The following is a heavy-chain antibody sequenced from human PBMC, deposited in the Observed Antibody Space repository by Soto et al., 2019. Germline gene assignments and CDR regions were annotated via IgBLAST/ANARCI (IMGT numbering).Heavy chain of an antibody. CDR1: GGSFSGYY. J-gene: IGHJ4*02. CDR3: ARVKAYDSSGYIPPALDY. CDR2: INHSGST. D-gene: IGHD3-22*01. V-gene: IGHV4-34*01. Sequence: TLSLTCAVYGGSFSGYYWSWIRQPPGKGLEWIGEINHSGSTNYNPSLKSRVTISVDTSKNQFSLKLSSVTAADTAVYYCARVKAYDSSGYIPPALDYWGQGTLVTVSS.